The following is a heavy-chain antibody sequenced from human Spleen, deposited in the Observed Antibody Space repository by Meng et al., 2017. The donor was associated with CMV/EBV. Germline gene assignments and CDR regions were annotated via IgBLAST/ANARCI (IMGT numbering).Heavy chain of an antibody. CDR3: ARGRYSYGSFDY. Sequence: QVQLQGPGPGLVKPSQTLSLTCTVSGGSISSGSYYWSWIRQPAGKGLEWIGRIYTSGSTNYNPSLKSRVTISVDTSKNQFSLKLSSVTAADTAVYYCARGRYSYGSFDYWGQGTLVTVSS. D-gene: IGHD5-18*01. J-gene: IGHJ4*02. V-gene: IGHV4-61*02. CDR1: GGSISSGSYY. CDR2: IYTSGST.